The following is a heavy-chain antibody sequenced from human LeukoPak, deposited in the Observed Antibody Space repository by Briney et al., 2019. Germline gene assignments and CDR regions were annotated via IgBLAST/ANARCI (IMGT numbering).Heavy chain of an antibody. V-gene: IGHV4-39*01. Sequence: PSETLSLTCTVSDGSISSSSYYWGWIRQPPGKGLEWIGSIYYSGSTYYNPSLKSRVTISVDTSKNQFSLKLSSVTAADTAVYYCATQGRGGYNFWGQGTLVTVSS. CDR1: DGSISSSSYY. D-gene: IGHD5-24*01. J-gene: IGHJ4*02. CDR2: IYYSGST. CDR3: ATQGRGGYNF.